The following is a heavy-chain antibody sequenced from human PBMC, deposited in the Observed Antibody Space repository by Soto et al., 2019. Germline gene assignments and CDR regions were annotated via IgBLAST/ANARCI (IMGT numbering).Heavy chain of an antibody. CDR1: GFTFSRYG. D-gene: IGHD3-22*01. V-gene: IGHV3-33*01. CDR3: ARSGYDRNGYPIGLDI. J-gene: IGHJ3*02. CDR2: IWHDGGRK. Sequence: QVQLVESGGGVVQPGRSLRISCAASGFTFSRYGMHWVRQAPGKGLEWVAVIWHDGGRKHYGDSVKGRFTISRDNSKNTLYVEMNSLRAEDTAVYYCARSGYDRNGYPIGLDIWGQGTMVIVSS.